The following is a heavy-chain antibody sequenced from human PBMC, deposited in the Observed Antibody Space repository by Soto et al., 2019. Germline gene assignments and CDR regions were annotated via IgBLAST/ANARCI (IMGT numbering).Heavy chain of an antibody. V-gene: IGHV4-30-2*01. CDR3: ARVPDY. CDR2: TYHSGST. Sequence: SETLSLTCAVSGGSISTGGYSWSWIRQPPGKGLEWIGYTYHSGSTYYNPSPKSRVTISVDRSQNQFSLKLSSVTAADTAEYYCARVPDYGGQGILVTVSS. J-gene: IGHJ4*02. CDR1: GGSISTGGYS. D-gene: IGHD2-2*01.